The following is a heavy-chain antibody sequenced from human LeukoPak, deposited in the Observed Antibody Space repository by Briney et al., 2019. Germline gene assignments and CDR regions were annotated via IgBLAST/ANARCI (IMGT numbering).Heavy chain of an antibody. Sequence: SETLSLTCTVSGGSISSGGYYWGWIRQHPGKGLEWIGYIYYSGSTYYNPSLKSRVTISVDTSKNQFSLKLSSVTAADTAVYYCARDSGTVTTLFDYWGQGTLVTVSS. D-gene: IGHD4-11*01. CDR1: GGSISSGGYY. CDR3: ARDSGTVTTLFDY. V-gene: IGHV4-31*03. J-gene: IGHJ4*02. CDR2: IYYSGST.